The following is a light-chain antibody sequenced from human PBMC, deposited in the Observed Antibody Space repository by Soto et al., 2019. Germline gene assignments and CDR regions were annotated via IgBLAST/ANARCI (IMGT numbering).Light chain of an antibody. CDR3: QQSYSTPPT. Sequence: DLQMTQSPSSLSASVGDRVTITCRPSQSITTYLNWFQQKPGKAPRLLIYAASSLQSGVPSRFSGSGSGTDFTLTITSLQPEDFATYYCQQSYSTPPTFGGGTKVEIK. CDR2: AAS. J-gene: IGKJ4*01. CDR1: QSITTY. V-gene: IGKV1-39*01.